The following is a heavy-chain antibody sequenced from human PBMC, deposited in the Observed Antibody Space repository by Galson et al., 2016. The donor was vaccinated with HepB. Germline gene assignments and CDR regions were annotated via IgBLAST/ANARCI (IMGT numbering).Heavy chain of an antibody. CDR3: ARDRRQSYYYYMDV. Sequence: SLRLSCAASEFIFSIYNMHWVRQAPGKGLEWVALIWYDESNQYYADSVKDRFTISRDNSKNTMYLQMNSLRAEDTAVYYCARDRRQSYYYYMDVWGKGTTVTVS. V-gene: IGHV3-33*01. CDR2: IWYDESNQ. J-gene: IGHJ6*03. D-gene: IGHD6-19*01. CDR1: EFIFSIYN.